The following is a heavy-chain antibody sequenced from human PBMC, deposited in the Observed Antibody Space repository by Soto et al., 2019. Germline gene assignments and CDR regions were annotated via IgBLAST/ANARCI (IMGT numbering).Heavy chain of an antibody. Sequence: SETLSLTCTVSGGSISSYYWSWIRQPPGKGLEWIGYIYYSGSTNYNPSLKSRVTISVDTSKNQFSLKLSSVTAADTAVYYCARELRYFDWLLYNWFDPWGQGTLVTVSS. D-gene: IGHD3-9*01. CDR2: IYYSGST. J-gene: IGHJ5*02. CDR3: ARELRYFDWLLYNWFDP. CDR1: GGSISSYY. V-gene: IGHV4-59*01.